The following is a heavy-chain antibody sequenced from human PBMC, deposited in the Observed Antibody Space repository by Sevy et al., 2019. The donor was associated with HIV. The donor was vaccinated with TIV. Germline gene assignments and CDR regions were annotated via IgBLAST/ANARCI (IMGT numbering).Heavy chain of an antibody. V-gene: IGHV3-30-3*01. CDR2: ISYDGSNK. Sequence: GGSLRLSCAASGFTFSSYAMHWVRQAPGKGLEWVAVISYDGSNKYYADSVKGRFTISRDNSKNTLYLQMNSLRAEDTDMYYCARDEDVVTSTDDAFDIWGQGTMVTVSS. CDR1: GFTFSSYA. D-gene: IGHD2-15*01. CDR3: ARDEDVVTSTDDAFDI. J-gene: IGHJ3*02.